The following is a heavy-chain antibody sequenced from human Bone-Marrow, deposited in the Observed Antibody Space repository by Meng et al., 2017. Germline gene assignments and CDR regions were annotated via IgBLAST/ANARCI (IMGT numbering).Heavy chain of an antibody. Sequence: LSLTCAASGFTFSSYEMNWVRQAPGKGLEWVSYISSSGSTIYYADSVKGRFTISRDNAKNSLYLQMNSLRAEDTAVYYCARLAGYSYAIYYYYYGMDVWGQGTTVTVSS. D-gene: IGHD5-18*01. J-gene: IGHJ6*02. V-gene: IGHV3-48*03. CDR2: ISSSGSTI. CDR1: GFTFSSYE. CDR3: ARLAGYSYAIYYYYYGMDV.